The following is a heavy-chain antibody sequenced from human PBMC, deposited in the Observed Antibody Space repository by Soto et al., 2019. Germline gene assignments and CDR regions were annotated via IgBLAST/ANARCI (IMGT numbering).Heavy chain of an antibody. J-gene: IGHJ4*02. CDR2: INPSDSST. D-gene: IGHD3-9*01. CDR1: GYTFTNYY. V-gene: IGHV1-46*01. CDR3: ARVNSATGSMHFDH. Sequence: QVQLVQSGAEVKKPGASVKVSCKASGYTFTNYYMHWVRQAPGQGLEWMGVINPSDSSTNYAQRFQGRVTMTRDTSTTTVYMELSSLRSEDTAIYYCARVNSATGSMHFDHWGQGTLVTVSS.